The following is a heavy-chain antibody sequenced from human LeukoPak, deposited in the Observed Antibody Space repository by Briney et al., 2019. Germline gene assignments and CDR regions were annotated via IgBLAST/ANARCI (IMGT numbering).Heavy chain of an antibody. CDR3: ARTYYDFWSGYFLDY. J-gene: IGHJ4*02. Sequence: PSETLSLTCTVSGGSISNYYWSWIRQPPGKGLEWIGYIYYSGSTNYNPSLKSRVTISVDTSKNQFSLKLSSVTAADTAVYYCARTYYDFWSGYFLDYWGQGTLVTVSS. D-gene: IGHD3-3*01. CDR1: GGSISNYY. CDR2: IYYSGST. V-gene: IGHV4-59*01.